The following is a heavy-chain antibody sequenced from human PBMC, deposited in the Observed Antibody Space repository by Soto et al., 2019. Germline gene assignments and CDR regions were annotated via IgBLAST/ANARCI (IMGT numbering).Heavy chain of an antibody. J-gene: IGHJ5*02. Sequence: ETLSLTCTVSGGSISSYYWSWIRQPPGKGLEWIGYIYYSGSTNYNPSLKSRVTISVDTSKNQFSLKLSSVTAADTAVYYCARALYYYGSGSSKNWFDPWGQGTLVTVSS. CDR2: IYYSGST. D-gene: IGHD3-10*01. CDR1: GGSISSYY. CDR3: ARALYYYGSGSSKNWFDP. V-gene: IGHV4-59*01.